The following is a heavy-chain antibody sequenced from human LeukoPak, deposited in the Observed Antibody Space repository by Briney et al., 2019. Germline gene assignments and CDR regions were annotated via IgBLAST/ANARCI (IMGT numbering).Heavy chain of an antibody. Sequence: GGSLRLSCAAAGFTFSSYAMHWVRQAPGKGLEYVSAISSNGGSTYYANSVKGRFTISRDNSKNTLYLQMGSLRAEDMAVYYCARYTPEYYYYGMDVWGQGTTVTVSS. CDR2: ISSNGGST. D-gene: IGHD1-14*01. CDR3: ARYTPEYYYYGMDV. V-gene: IGHV3-64*01. CDR1: GFTFSSYA. J-gene: IGHJ6*02.